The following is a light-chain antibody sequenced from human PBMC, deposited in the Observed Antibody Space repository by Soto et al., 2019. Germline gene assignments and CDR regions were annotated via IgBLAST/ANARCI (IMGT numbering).Light chain of an antibody. Sequence: SSLTQPASMAGSPGQSITISCTGTSSGVGKCDYVSWYQHHPGKAPKLTIYEGMSRPSWVPDRFSGSNCGKTAPLTIFRLQAEDEADSYCTPYATMNVVLFGGGT. CDR2: EGM. CDR1: SSGVGKCDY. CDR3: TPYATMNVVL. J-gene: IGLJ2*01. V-gene: IGLV2-14*01.